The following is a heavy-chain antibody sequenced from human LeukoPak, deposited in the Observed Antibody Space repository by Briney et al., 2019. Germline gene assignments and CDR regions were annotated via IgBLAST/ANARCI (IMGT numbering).Heavy chain of an antibody. J-gene: IGHJ5*02. CDR2: IFYSGST. Sequence: SETRSLTCSVSGGSINNYYWSWIRQPPGKGLEWIGHIFYSGSTNYNPSLKSRVTISLVMSKNQISLRLSSVTAADAAVYYCATSIAARPNWFDPWGQGTLVTVSS. CDR1: GGSINNYY. CDR3: ATSIAARPNWFDP. V-gene: IGHV4-59*08. D-gene: IGHD6-6*01.